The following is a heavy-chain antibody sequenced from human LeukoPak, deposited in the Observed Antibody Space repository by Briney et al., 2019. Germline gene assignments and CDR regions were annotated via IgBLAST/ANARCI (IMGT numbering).Heavy chain of an antibody. D-gene: IGHD1-26*01. J-gene: IGHJ3*02. CDR3: AKDRAKVGAMGPAFDI. CDR2: IRYDGSNK. Sequence: GGSLRLSCAAPGFTFSSYGMHWVRQAPGKGLEWVAFIRYDGSNKYYADSVKGRFTISRDNSKNTLYLQMNSLRAEDTAVYYCAKDRAKVGAMGPAFDIWGQGTMVTVSS. V-gene: IGHV3-30*02. CDR1: GFTFSSYG.